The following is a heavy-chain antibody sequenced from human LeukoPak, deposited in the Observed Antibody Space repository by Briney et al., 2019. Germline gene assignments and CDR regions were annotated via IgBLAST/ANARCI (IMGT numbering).Heavy chain of an antibody. CDR3: ARRVYGTSQYY. V-gene: IGHV4-4*02. Sequence: SETLSLTCAVSGGSIKSNNWWSWVRQPPGKGMEWIGEIYHSGSTNYNPSLESRVTVSVDKSKNQFSLDLSSVTATDTALFYCARRVYGTSQYYWGQGTLVTVSS. J-gene: IGHJ4*02. CDR1: GGSIKSNNW. D-gene: IGHD5/OR15-5a*01. CDR2: IYHSGST.